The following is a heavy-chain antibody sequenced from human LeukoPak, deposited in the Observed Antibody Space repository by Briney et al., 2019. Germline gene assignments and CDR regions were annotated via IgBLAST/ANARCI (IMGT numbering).Heavy chain of an antibody. CDR3: TTLVAAAPDY. D-gene: IGHD6-13*01. CDR2: IKSKADGGTT. Sequence: EGSLRLSCAASGFTFSNAWMSWVRQAPGKGLEWVGRIKSKADGGTTDYAAPVKGRFTISRDDSKNTLSLQMNSLKTEDTAVYYCTTLVAAAPDYWGQGTLVTVSS. J-gene: IGHJ4*02. V-gene: IGHV3-15*01. CDR1: GFTFSNAW.